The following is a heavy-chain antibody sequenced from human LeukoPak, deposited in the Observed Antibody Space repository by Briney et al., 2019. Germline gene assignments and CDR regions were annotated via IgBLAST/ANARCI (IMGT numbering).Heavy chain of an antibody. V-gene: IGHV3-74*03. D-gene: IGHD4-11*01. Sequence: GGSLRLSCAASGFTFSSYWMHWVRQAPGKGLVWVSGIKSDVSSTTYADSVKGRFTISRDNAKNTLYLQMNSLSVEATAVYYCARYGLPNFDYWGEGNLVTVSS. CDR1: GFTFSSYW. J-gene: IGHJ4*02. CDR2: IKSDVSST. CDR3: ARYGLPNFDY.